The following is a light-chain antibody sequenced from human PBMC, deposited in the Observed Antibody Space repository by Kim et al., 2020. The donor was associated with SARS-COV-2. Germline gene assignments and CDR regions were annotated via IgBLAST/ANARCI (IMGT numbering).Light chain of an antibody. V-gene: IGKV1-5*03. CDR1: QSLDDW. CDR3: QQYRYYSYT. Sequence: DIQMTQSPSTLSANVGDRVIITCRASQSLDDWLAWYQHKPGKAPKLLIYMTSSLESWVPSRFSGSGSGTEFTLTISSLQPDDFATYYCQQYRYYSYTFGPGTKVDIK. J-gene: IGKJ3*01. CDR2: MTS.